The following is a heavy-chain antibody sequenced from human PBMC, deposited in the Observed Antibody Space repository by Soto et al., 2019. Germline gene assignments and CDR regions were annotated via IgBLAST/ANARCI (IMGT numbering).Heavy chain of an antibody. CDR1: GYTFKTYD. CDR2: ISAFNGST. J-gene: IGHJ6*02. V-gene: IGHV1-18*01. Sequence: VQVVQSGAEVKKPGASVKVSCEASGYTFKTYDIYWVRQAPGQGLEWMGRISAFNGSTEYAQNLQGRVTMTADTSKSTAHMELRSLTSDDTAVYYCARGRRYCPIAVCYLTRQADVWGQGTTVTVSS. CDR3: ARGRRYCPIAVCYLTRQADV. D-gene: IGHD2-8*01.